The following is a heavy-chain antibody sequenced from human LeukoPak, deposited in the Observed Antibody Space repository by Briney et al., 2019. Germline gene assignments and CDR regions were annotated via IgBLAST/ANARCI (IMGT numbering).Heavy chain of an antibody. CDR3: GAGTFDAFDI. CDR1: GGSITSAGYS. J-gene: IGHJ3*02. Sequence: KTSQTLSLTCTVSGGSITSAGYSWGWIRQPAGRGLEWIGRIYSSGSTNSNPSLKSRVTISVDTSKNQFSLKLSSVTAADTAVYYCGAGTFDAFDIWGQGTMVTVSS. V-gene: IGHV4-61*02. D-gene: IGHD3-10*01. CDR2: IYSSGST.